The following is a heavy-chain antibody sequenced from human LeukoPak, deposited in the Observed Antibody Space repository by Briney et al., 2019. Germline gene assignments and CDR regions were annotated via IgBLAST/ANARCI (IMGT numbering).Heavy chain of an antibody. Sequence: SGGSLRLSCAASGFTFSSYGMRWVRQAPGKGLEWVSAISGSGGSTYYADSVKGRFTISRDNSKNTLCLQMNSLRAEDTAVYYCAKAPHYYGSGNYFDYWGQGTLVTVSS. CDR2: ISGSGGST. CDR3: AKAPHYYGSGNYFDY. D-gene: IGHD3-10*01. CDR1: GFTFSSYG. J-gene: IGHJ4*02. V-gene: IGHV3-23*01.